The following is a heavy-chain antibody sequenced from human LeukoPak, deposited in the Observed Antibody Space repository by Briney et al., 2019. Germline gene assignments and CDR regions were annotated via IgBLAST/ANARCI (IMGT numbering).Heavy chain of an antibody. CDR3: GKPPRFWNIRGGGMDV. V-gene: IGHV3-23*01. CDR1: GFTFRTYA. Sequence: GGSLRLSCAGSGFTFRTYAMGWVRQAPGKGLEWVSSINSGGDDTYYADSVKGRFTISRDNFKNTLYLQMNSLRAEDTAVYYCGKPPRFWNIRGGGMDVWGQGTTVTVSS. J-gene: IGHJ6*02. D-gene: IGHD3-10*01. CDR2: INSGGDDT.